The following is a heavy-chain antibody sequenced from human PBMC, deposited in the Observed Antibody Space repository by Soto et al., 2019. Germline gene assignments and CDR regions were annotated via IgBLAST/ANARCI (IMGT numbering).Heavy chain of an antibody. D-gene: IGHD3-10*01. Sequence: QVQLVQSGAEVKKPGSSVKVSCKASGGTFSSYPISWVRQAPGQGLEWMGRIIPILGIANYAQKFQGRVTITADKSTSTAYMELSSLRSEDTAVYYCATSGITREHWYFDLWGRGTLVTVSS. J-gene: IGHJ2*01. V-gene: IGHV1-69*02. CDR3: ATSGITREHWYFDL. CDR2: IIPILGIA. CDR1: GGTFSSYP.